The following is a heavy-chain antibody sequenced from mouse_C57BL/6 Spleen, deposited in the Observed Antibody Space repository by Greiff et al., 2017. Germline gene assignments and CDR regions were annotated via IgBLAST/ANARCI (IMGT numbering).Heavy chain of an antibody. CDR1: GYTFTSYW. J-gene: IGHJ4*01. V-gene: IGHV1-72*01. Sequence: QVQLQQPGAELVKPGASVQLSCKASGYTFTSYWMHWVKQRPGRGLEWIGRIDPHSGGTKYNEKFKSKATLTVDKPSRTAYMQLSSLTSEDSAVYYFATSSGYFYSMDYWGQGASVTVSS. D-gene: IGHD3-2*02. CDR2: IDPHSGGT. CDR3: ATSSGYFYSMDY.